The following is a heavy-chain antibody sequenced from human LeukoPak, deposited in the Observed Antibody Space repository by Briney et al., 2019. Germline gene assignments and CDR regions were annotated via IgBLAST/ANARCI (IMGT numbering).Heavy chain of an antibody. CDR3: ARYGKETNYYDSSEPPTLYYFDY. CDR2: INHSGST. CDR1: GGSFSGYY. J-gene: IGHJ4*02. V-gene: IGHV4-34*01. Sequence: SETLSLTCAVYGGSFSGYYWSWIRQPPGKGLEWIGEINHSGSTNYNPSLKSRVTISVDTSKNQFSLKLSSVTAADTAVYYCARYGKETNYYDSSEPPTLYYFDYWGQGTLVTVSS. D-gene: IGHD3-22*01.